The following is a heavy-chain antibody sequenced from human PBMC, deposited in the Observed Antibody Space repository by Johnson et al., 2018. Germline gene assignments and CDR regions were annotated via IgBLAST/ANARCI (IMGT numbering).Heavy chain of an antibody. J-gene: IGHJ1*01. CDR2: ISDDGNSK. CDR3: ARAQGGDYVAEYFQH. Sequence: QVQLVESGGRVVQPGRSLRLSCAASGFTFSTYAIHWVRQAPGKGLEWVAVISDDGNSKFYAESVKGRFTISRDNSKYTRYLQMHSRKAEDTAMYYCARAQGGDYVAEYFQHWGQGTLVTVSS. CDR1: GFTFSTYA. D-gene: IGHD4-17*01. V-gene: IGHV3-30-3*01.